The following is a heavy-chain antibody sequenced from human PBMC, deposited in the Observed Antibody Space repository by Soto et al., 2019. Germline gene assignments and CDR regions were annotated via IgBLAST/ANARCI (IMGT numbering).Heavy chain of an antibody. CDR3: AKGGAAYYDFWSGYYGGSDYYYYMDV. CDR1: GGTESRSG. Sequence: RLSYAAPGGTESRSGWCSYRQDPGKGLEWVSAISGSGGSTYYADSVKGRFTISRDNSKNTLYLQMNSLRAEDTAVYYCAKGGAAYYDFWSGYYGGSDYYYYMDVWGKGTTVTVSS. V-gene: IGHV3-23*01. CDR2: ISGSGGST. D-gene: IGHD3-3*01. J-gene: IGHJ6*03.